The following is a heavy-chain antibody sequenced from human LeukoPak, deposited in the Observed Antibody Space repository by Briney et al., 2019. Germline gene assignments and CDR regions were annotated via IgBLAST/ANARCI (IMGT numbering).Heavy chain of an antibody. V-gene: IGHV1-18*01. CDR1: GYTFTSYG. CDR2: ISAYNGNT. CDR3: ARDRGVIKTSYYYYGMDV. J-gene: IGHJ6*02. Sequence: ASVTVSCKASGYTFTSYGISWVRQAPGQGLEWMGWISAYNGNTNYAQKLQGRVTMTTDTSTSTAYMELRSLRSDDTAVYYCARDRGVIKTSYYYYGMDVWGQGTTVTVSS. D-gene: IGHD3-10*01.